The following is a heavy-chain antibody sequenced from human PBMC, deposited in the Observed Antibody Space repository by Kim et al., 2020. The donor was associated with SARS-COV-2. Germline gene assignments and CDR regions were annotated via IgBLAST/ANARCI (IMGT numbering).Heavy chain of an antibody. V-gene: IGHV4-39*01. CDR1: GGSISSISYY. J-gene: IGHJ4*02. CDR3: ASHTCPWLVRHSYLDY. CDR2: IYYSGST. D-gene: IGHD6-19*01. Sequence: SETLSLTCTVSGGSISSISYYWGWLRPPPGKGREWIGSIYYSGSTYYNPSLKSRVTISVDTSKNQFSLKLSSVTAADTAVYYCASHTCPWLVRHSYLDYWGQGTPVTVSS.